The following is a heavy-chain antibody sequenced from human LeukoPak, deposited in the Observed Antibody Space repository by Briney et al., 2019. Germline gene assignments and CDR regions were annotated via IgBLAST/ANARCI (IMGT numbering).Heavy chain of an antibody. CDR1: GFTFSSYA. J-gene: IGHJ4*02. CDR2: ISGSGGST. CDR3: AKPNYYDSSGYYY. V-gene: IGHV3-23*01. D-gene: IGHD3-22*01. Sequence: TGGSLRLSCAASGFTFSSYAMSWVRQAPGKGLEWVSAISGSGGSTYYADSVKGRFTISRDNSKNTLYLQVNSLRAEDTAVYYCAKPNYYDSSGYYYWGQGTLVTVSS.